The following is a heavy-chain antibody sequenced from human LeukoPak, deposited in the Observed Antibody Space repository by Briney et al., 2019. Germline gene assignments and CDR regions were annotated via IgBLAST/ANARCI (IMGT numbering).Heavy chain of an antibody. V-gene: IGHV4-59*01. D-gene: IGHD4/OR15-4a*01. J-gene: IGHJ5*02. CDR3: ARMTIGASLMP. Sequence: SETLSLTCTVSGGSISSYYWSWIRQPPGKGLEWIGYIFYTGSTNYNPSLKSRVTISVDTSKNQFSLNLSSVTAADTAVYYCARMTIGASLMPWGQGTLVTVSS. CDR1: GGSISSYY. CDR2: IFYTGST.